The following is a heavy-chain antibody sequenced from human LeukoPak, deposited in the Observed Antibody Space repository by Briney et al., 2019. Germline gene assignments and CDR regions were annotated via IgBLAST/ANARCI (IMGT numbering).Heavy chain of an antibody. CDR3: ARGERLGLDS. D-gene: IGHD6-19*01. V-gene: IGHV4-59*01. CDR1: GGSFSGYF. Sequence: SETLSLTCAVYGGSFSGYFWSWIRQPPGKGLEWVGYIYSSGHTNYNPSLKSRVTISGDTSKNQFSLRLISVTAADTAVYYCARGERLGLDSWGQGTLVTVSS. CDR2: IYSSGHT. J-gene: IGHJ4*02.